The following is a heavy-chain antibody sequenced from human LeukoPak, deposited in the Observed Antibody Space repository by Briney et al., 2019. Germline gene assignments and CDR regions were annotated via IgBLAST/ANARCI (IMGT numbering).Heavy chain of an antibody. CDR1: GGSISSSSYY. CDR2: IYYSGST. CDR3: ASLSWSGYYFQH. J-gene: IGHJ1*01. Sequence: SETLSLTCTVSGGSISSSSYYWGWIRQPPGKGLEWIGSIYYSGSTYYNPSLKSRVTISVDTSKNQFSLKLSSVTAADTAVYYYASLSWSGYYFQHWGQGTLVTVSS. D-gene: IGHD3-3*01. V-gene: IGHV4-39*01.